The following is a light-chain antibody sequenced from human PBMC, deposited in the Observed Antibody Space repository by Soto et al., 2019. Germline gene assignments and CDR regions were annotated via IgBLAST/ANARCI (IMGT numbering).Light chain of an antibody. CDR3: LLDYAYFWA. J-gene: IGKJ1*01. Sequence: IQMTQSPSTLSASVGDRVTITCRASQGIRSALGWYQQKPGKVPKLLIYAASTLQSGVPSRFSGSGFGTDFTLTINSLQPEDFATYYCLLDYAYFWAFGQGTKVDIK. V-gene: IGKV1-6*01. CDR2: AAS. CDR1: QGIRSA.